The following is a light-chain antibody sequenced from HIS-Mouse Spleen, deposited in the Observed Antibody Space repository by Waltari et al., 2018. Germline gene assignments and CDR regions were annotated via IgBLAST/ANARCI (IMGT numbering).Light chain of an antibody. CDR1: ALPQHS. V-gene: IGLV3-10*01. CDR2: EDS. Sequence: SYELTQPPSVSVSPGQTARIPCSGDALPQHSASWYQQKSGQAPVLVIYEDSKRPPGIPERFSGSSSGTMATLTISGAQVEDEADYYCYSTDSSGNHRVFGGGTKLTVL. CDR3: YSTDSSGNHRV. J-gene: IGLJ2*01.